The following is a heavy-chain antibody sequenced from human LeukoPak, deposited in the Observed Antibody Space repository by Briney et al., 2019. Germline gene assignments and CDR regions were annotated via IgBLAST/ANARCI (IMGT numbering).Heavy chain of an antibody. J-gene: IGHJ4*02. V-gene: IGHV4-38-2*02. CDR2: IYHSGST. CDR3: AGGNSGSYYFCLDY. CDR1: GYSISSGYY. D-gene: IGHD1-26*01. Sequence: SETLSLTCTVSGYSISSGYYWGWIRQPPGKGLEWIGSIYHSGSTNYNPSLKSRVTISVDKSKNQFSLKLSSVTAADTAVYYCAGGNSGSYYFCLDYWGQGTLVTVSS.